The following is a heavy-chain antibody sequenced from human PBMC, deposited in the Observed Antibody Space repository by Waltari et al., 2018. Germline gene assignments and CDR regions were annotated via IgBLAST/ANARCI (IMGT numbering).Heavy chain of an antibody. CDR1: GFAFREHY. CDR2: IYSGVSA. V-gene: IGHV3-53*01. J-gene: IGHJ4*02. CDR3: ARGPPISAKWELCWFDY. D-gene: IGHD3-16*01. Sequence: EVQVVESGGGLIQTGGSLRLSCAASGFAFREHYMSWVRQAPGKGLEWVAVIYSGVSAYYADAVKGRFAISRDSSENTFYLQMSSLRVEDTAVYYCARGPPISAKWELCWFDYWGQGTLVTVSS.